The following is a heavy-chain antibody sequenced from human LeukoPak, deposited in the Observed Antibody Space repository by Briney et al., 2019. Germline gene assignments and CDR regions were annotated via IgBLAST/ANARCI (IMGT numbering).Heavy chain of an antibody. J-gene: IGHJ4*02. CDR3: AGYSSSLVF. V-gene: IGHV2-70*11. Sequence: ESGPALVKPTQTLTLTCTFSGFSLSTSGMCVSWIRHPPGKALEWLARIDWDDDKYYSTSLKTRLTVSKDTSKNQVVLTMTNMDPVDTATYYCAGYSSSLVFWGQGTLVTVSS. D-gene: IGHD6-13*01. CDR2: IDWDDDK. CDR1: GFSLSTSGMC.